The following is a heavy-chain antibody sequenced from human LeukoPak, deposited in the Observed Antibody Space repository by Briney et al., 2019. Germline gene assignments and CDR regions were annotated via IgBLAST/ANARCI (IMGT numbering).Heavy chain of an antibody. V-gene: IGHV1-18*01. Sequence: GASVKVSCKASGYTFTNYGFSWVRQAPGQGLEWMGWISGYNGDKNYAHKLQGRVTMATDTSASTAYMELRSLGSDDTAVYYCAGDPGTGLCAYWGQGTLVTVSS. CDR1: GYTFTNYG. J-gene: IGHJ4*02. D-gene: IGHD1-1*01. CDR3: AGDPGTGLCAY. CDR2: ISGYNGDK.